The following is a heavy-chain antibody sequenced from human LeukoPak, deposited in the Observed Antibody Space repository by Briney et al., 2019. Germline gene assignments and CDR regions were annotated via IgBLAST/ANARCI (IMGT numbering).Heavy chain of an antibody. CDR1: GFTFSSYS. V-gene: IGHV4-59*01. Sequence: GSLRLSCAASGFTFSSYSVNWVRQAPGKGLEWIGYIYSSGTTNYNPSLKSRVTISVDTSKNQFSLGLNSVTAADTAVYHCARDGPIGPWGQGTLVTVSS. CDR2: IYSSGTT. J-gene: IGHJ4*02. CDR3: ARDGPIGP. D-gene: IGHD2-15*01.